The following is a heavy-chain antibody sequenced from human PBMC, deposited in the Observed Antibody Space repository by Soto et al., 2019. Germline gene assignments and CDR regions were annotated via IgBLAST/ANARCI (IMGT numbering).Heavy chain of an antibody. CDR2: ISWNSGSI. Sequence: PGGSVRLSCAASGFTFDDYAMHWVRQAPGKGLEWVSGISWNSGSIGYADSVKGRFTISRDNAKNSLYLQMNSLRAEDTALYYCAKGGRLHYYYYYMDVWGKGTTVTVSS. D-gene: IGHD1-26*01. V-gene: IGHV3-9*01. CDR3: AKGGRLHYYYYYMDV. CDR1: GFTFDDYA. J-gene: IGHJ6*03.